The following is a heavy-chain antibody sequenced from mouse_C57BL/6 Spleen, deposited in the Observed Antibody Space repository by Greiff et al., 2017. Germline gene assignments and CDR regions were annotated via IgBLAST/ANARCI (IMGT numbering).Heavy chain of an antibody. CDR1: GYTFTSYG. V-gene: IGHV1-81*01. D-gene: IGHD2-1*01. Sequence: VHLVESGAELARPGASVKLSCKASGYTFTSYGISWVKQRTGQGLEWIGEIYPRSGNTYYNEKFKGKATLTADKSSSTAYMELRSLTSEDSAVYFCAREGPYGNPYFDYWGQGTTLTVSS. CDR2: IYPRSGNT. CDR3: AREGPYGNPYFDY. J-gene: IGHJ2*01.